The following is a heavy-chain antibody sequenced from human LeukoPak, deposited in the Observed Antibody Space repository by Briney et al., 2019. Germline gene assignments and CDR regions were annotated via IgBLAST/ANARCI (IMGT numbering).Heavy chain of an antibody. CDR1: GYTFTSYA. CDR3: ARGGGPNYYDSSGYGNYFDY. CDR2: INTNTGNP. D-gene: IGHD3-22*01. J-gene: IGHJ4*02. Sequence: ASVKVSCKASGYTFTSYATNWVRQAPGQGLEWMGWINTNTGNPTYAQGFTGRFVFSLDTSVSTAYLQISSLKAEDTAVYYCARGGGPNYYDSSGYGNYFDYWGQGTLVTVSS. V-gene: IGHV7-4-1*02.